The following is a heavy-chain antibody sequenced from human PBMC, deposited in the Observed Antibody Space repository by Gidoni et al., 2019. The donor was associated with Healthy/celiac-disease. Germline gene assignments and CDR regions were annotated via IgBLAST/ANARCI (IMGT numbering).Heavy chain of an antibody. V-gene: IGHV3-53*01. CDR2: IYSGGST. Sequence: EVQLVESGGGLIQPGGSLRLSCAASGFTVSSNYMRWVRQAPGKGLEWVSVIYSGGSTYYADSVKGRFTISRDNSKNTLYLQMNSLRAEDTAVYYCARATYYYGSGSYYNPLENAFDIWGQGTMVTVSS. CDR1: GFTVSSNY. J-gene: IGHJ3*02. D-gene: IGHD3-10*01. CDR3: ARATYYYGSGSYYNPLENAFDI.